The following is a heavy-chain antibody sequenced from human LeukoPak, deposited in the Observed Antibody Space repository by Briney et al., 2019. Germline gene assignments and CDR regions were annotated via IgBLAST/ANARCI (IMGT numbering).Heavy chain of an antibody. CDR3: ARRDYYDSSGYFHYYLDY. V-gene: IGHV3-48*03. D-gene: IGHD3-22*01. CDR1: GFTFSSYE. J-gene: IGHJ4*02. CDR2: ISSIGTGI. Sequence: GGSLRLSCAASGFTFSSYEMNWVRQPPGKGLEWVSYISSIGTGINYADSVKGRFTISRDNAKNSLYLQMNSLRAEDTAVYYCARRDYYDSSGYFHYYLDYWGQGTLVTVSS.